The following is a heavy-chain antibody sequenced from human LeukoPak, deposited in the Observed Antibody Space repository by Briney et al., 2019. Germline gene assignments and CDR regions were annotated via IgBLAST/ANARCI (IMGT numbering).Heavy chain of an antibody. CDR2: IDPSDSYT. Sequence: GESLKISCKGSGYNFTRNWISWARQMPGKGLEWMGRIDPSDSYTNYSPSFQGHVTISADKSTSTAYLQWSSLKASDTAMYYCARGKGWFAPWGQGTLVTVSS. CDR1: GYNFTRNW. J-gene: IGHJ5*02. CDR3: ARGKGWFAP. V-gene: IGHV5-10-1*01.